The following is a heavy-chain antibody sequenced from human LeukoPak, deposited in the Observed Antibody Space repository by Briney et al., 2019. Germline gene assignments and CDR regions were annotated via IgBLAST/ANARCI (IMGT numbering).Heavy chain of an antibody. J-gene: IGHJ4*02. D-gene: IGHD6-13*01. CDR2: IYPGNSNT. CDR3: VLDSSSWYDYFDY. CDR1: GYSFSSYW. V-gene: IGHV5-51*01. Sequence: GESLKISCKGSGYSFSSYWIAWVRQMPGKGLEWMGIIYPGNSNTIYSPSFQGQVTISADKSISTAYLQWSSLKASDTAMYYCVLDSSSWYDYFDYWGQGTLVTVSS.